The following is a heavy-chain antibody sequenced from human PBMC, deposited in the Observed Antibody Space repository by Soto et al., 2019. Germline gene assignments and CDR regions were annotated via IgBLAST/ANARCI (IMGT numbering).Heavy chain of an antibody. D-gene: IGHD6-6*01. CDR2: INAGNGNT. Sequence: ASVKVSCKASGYTFTSYAMHWVRQAPGQRLEWMGWINAGNGNTKYSQKFQGRVTITRDTSASTAYMELSSLRSEDTAVYYCAIPRGRSRSSRWFDPWGQGTLVTVSS. CDR3: AIPRGRSRSSRWFDP. V-gene: IGHV1-3*01. CDR1: GYTFTSYA. J-gene: IGHJ5*02.